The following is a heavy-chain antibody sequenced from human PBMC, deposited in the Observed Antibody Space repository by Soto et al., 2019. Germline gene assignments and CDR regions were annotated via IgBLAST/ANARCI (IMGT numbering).Heavy chain of an antibody. CDR2: IYSSGST. J-gene: IGHJ4*02. Sequence: PSETLSLTCTVSGGSISGYYWSWIRQPPGKGLEWIGYIYSSGSTNYNPSLKSRVTISLDTSKNQFSLKLSSVTAADTAVYYCARYGYSGYGFDYWGQGTLVTVSS. CDR3: ARYGYSGYGFDY. D-gene: IGHD5-12*01. V-gene: IGHV4-59*01. CDR1: GGSISGYY.